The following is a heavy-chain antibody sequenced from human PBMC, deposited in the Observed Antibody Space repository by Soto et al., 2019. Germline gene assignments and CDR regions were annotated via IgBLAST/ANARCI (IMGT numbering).Heavy chain of an antibody. D-gene: IGHD3-10*01. CDR2: INHSGST. Sequence: SEIRSLTCTVSGGCMSSSYYWNWIRQPPGKGLEWIGEINHSGSTNYNPSLKSRVTISVDTSKNQFSLKLSSVTAADTAVYYCARVSGIYYYGMDVWGQGTTVTVSS. CDR1: GGCMSSSYY. J-gene: IGHJ6*02. V-gene: IGHV4-34*01. CDR3: ARVSGIYYYGMDV.